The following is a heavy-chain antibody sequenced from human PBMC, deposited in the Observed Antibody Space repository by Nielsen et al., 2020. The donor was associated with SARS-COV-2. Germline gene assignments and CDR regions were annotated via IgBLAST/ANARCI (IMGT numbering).Heavy chain of an antibody. V-gene: IGHV5-10-1*04. CDR2: IDPSDSYT. CDR3: ARPTLGYCSGGSCKDFDY. J-gene: IGHJ4*02. D-gene: IGHD2-15*01. Sequence: VRQMPGKGLEWMGRIDPSDSYTNYSPPFQGQVTISADKSISTAYLQWSSLKASDTAMYYCARPTLGYCSGGSCKDFDYWGQGTLVTVSS.